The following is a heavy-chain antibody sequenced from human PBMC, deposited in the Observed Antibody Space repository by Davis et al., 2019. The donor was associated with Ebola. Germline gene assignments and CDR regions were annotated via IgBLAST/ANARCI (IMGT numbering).Heavy chain of an antibody. CDR2: ISAYNGNT. CDR3: ARAVAGTFEGWFDP. J-gene: IGHJ5*02. D-gene: IGHD6-19*01. V-gene: IGHV1-18*01. CDR1: GYTFTSYG. Sequence: AASVKVSCKASGYTFTSYGISWVRQAPGQGLEWMGWISAYNGNTNYAQKLQGRVTMTTDTSTSTAYMELRSLRSDDTAVYYCARAVAGTFEGWFDPWGQGTLVTVSS.